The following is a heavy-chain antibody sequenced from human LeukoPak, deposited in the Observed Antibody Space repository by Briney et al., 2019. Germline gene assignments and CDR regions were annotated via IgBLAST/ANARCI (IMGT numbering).Heavy chain of an antibody. V-gene: IGHV1-2*06. Sequence: GASVKVSCKTSGYRFSGYYVHLVRQAPGQGLEWMGRINPNSGDTNSAQMFQGRVTMTRDTSVNTAYMELSRLRSDDTAVYFCARDLSGPNYGMDVWGQGTTVTVSS. CDR1: GYRFSGYY. J-gene: IGHJ6*02. CDR3: ARDLSGPNYGMDV. D-gene: IGHD3-9*01. CDR2: INPNSGDT.